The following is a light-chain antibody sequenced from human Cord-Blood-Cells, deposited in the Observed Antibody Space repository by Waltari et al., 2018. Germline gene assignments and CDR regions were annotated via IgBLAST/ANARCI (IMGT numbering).Light chain of an antibody. CDR2: WAS. CDR1: QSVLYSSNNKKY. CDR3: QQYYSTPPT. J-gene: IGKJ1*01. V-gene: IGKV4-1*01. Sequence: DIVMNQSPDSLAVSLGERATINCKSSQSVLYSSNNKKYLAWYQQKPGQPPKLLIYWASTRESGVPDRFSGSGSGTDFTLTISSLQAEDVAVYYCQQYYSTPPTFGQGTKVEIK.